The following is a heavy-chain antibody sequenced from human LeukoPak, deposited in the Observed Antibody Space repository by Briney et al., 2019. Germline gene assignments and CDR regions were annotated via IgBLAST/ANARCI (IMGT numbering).Heavy chain of an antibody. Sequence: ASVKVSCKASGYTFTSYGISWVRQAPGQGPEWMGWISVYNGNTNYAQKLQGRVTMTTDTSTSTAYMELRSLRSDDTAVYYCARGASSYYDSSDYFDYWGQGTLVTVSS. J-gene: IGHJ4*02. V-gene: IGHV1-18*01. CDR2: ISVYNGNT. CDR3: ARGASSYYDSSDYFDY. D-gene: IGHD3-22*01. CDR1: GYTFTSYG.